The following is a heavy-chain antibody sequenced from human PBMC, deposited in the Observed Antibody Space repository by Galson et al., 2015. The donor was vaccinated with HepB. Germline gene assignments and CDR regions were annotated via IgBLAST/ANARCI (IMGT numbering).Heavy chain of an antibody. CDR2: INGGYGNT. J-gene: IGHJ3*01. CDR1: GGTFSSYT. CDR3: ARAGDYYDSRGFISDAFEV. V-gene: IGHV1-3*01. Sequence: SVKVSCKASGGTFSSYTISWVRQAPGQRLEWMGWINGGYGNTKFSQKFQGRVTFTRDTSASTAYMELSSLRSEDTAVYYCARAGDYYDSRGFISDAFEVWGQGTMVTVSS. D-gene: IGHD3-22*01.